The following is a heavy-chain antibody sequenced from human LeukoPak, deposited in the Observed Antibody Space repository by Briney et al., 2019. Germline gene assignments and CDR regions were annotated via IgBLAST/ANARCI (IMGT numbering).Heavy chain of an antibody. Sequence: GGSLRLSCAASGFTFSIYSINWVRQAPGKGLEWVSFITGNSNYIYYADSVKGRFTISRDNSKNTLCLQMNSLRAEDTAVYYCAKEIWPTVTTPGHTHFDYWGQGTLVTVSS. CDR3: AKEIWPTVTTPGHTHFDY. J-gene: IGHJ4*02. CDR2: ITGNSNYI. D-gene: IGHD4-17*01. V-gene: IGHV3-21*01. CDR1: GFTFSIYS.